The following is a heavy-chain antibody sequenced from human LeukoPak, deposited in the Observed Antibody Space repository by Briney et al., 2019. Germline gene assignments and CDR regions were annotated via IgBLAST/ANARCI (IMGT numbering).Heavy chain of an antibody. Sequence: GGSLRLSCTASGFTFGDYAMSWVRQAPGKGLEWVGFIRSKAYGGTTEYAASVKGRFTISRDDSKSIAYLQMNSLKTEDTAVYYCTRGLEYYDFWSGYYFDYWGXXXLXTVSS. V-gene: IGHV3-49*04. CDR1: GFTFGDYA. CDR3: TRGLEYYDFWSGYYFDY. D-gene: IGHD3-3*01. CDR2: IRSKAYGGTT. J-gene: IGHJ4*01.